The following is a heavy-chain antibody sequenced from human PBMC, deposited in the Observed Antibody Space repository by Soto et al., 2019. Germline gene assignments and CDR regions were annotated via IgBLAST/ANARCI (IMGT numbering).Heavy chain of an antibody. CDR2: ISAYNGNT. Sequence: SVKVSCKASGYTFTSYGISWVRQAPGQGLEWMGWISAYNGNTNYAQKLQGRVTMTTDTSTSTAYMELRSLRSDDTAVYYCAREHCSGGSCYAGTYMDVWGKGTTVTVSS. V-gene: IGHV1-18*01. CDR3: AREHCSGGSCYAGTYMDV. D-gene: IGHD2-15*01. J-gene: IGHJ6*03. CDR1: GYTFTSYG.